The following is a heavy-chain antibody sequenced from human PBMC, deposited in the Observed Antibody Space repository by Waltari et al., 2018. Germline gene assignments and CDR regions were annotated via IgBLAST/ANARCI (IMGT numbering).Heavy chain of an antibody. V-gene: IGHV4-38-2*01. CDR3: ASATVTTPPYYFDY. Sequence: QVQLQESGPGLVKPSETLSLTCAVSGYSISICYYWVWIRQPPGKGLELIGSIYHSGSTYYNPSLKSRVTISVDTSKNQFSLKLSSVTAADTAVYYCASATVTTPPYYFDYWGQGTLVTVSS. CDR2: IYHSGST. D-gene: IGHD4-17*01. CDR1: GYSISICYY. J-gene: IGHJ4*02.